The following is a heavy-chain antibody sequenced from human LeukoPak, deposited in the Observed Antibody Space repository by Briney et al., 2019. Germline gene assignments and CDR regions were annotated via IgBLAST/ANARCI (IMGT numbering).Heavy chain of an antibody. V-gene: IGHV3-48*01. Sequence: PGGSLRLSCAASGFTFSSYSMNWVRQAPGKGLEWVSYISSSSTIYYADSVKGRFTISRDNAKNTLYLQMNSLRAGDTAVYFCARSPHDYWGQGTLVTVSS. CDR1: GFTFSSYS. J-gene: IGHJ4*02. CDR2: ISSSSTI. CDR3: ARSPHDY.